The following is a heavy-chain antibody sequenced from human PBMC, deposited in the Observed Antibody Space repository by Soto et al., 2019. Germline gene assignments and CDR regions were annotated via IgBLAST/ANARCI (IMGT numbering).Heavy chain of an antibody. V-gene: IGHV3-23*01. D-gene: IGHD2-15*01. CDR2: LSGSGGST. CDR1: GFTFSSYA. Sequence: EVQLLESGGGLVQPGGSLRLSCAASGFTFSSYAMSWVRQAPGKGLEWVSVLSGSGGSTYYADSVKGRFTISRDNSKHTLYLQMNSLRAEDPAVYYCAKDRYYCSGGSRYVDPFDIWGQGTMVTVSS. CDR3: AKDRYYCSGGSRYVDPFDI. J-gene: IGHJ3*02.